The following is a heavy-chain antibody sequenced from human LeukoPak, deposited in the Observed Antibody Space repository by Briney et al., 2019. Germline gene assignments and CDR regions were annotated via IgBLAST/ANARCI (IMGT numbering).Heavy chain of an antibody. V-gene: IGHV3-74*01. CDR1: GFTFSSYW. Sequence: GGSLRLSCAASGFTFSSYWMHWVRQAPGKGLVWVSRINSDGSSTSYADSVKGRFTISRDNAKNTLYLQMDSQRAEDTAVYYCARDPSRLAVGPGGFDYWGQGTLVTVSS. CDR3: ARDPSRLAVGPGGFDY. D-gene: IGHD6-19*01. CDR2: INSDGSST. J-gene: IGHJ4*02.